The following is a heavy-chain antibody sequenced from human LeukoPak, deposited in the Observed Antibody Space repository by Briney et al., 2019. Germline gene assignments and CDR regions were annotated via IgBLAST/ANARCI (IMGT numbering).Heavy chain of an antibody. CDR3: AKDDFWSGSNYYYGMDV. J-gene: IGHJ6*02. CDR2: ISGGSGST. CDR1: GFTFSSYA. D-gene: IGHD3-3*01. V-gene: IGHV3-23*01. Sequence: PGGSLRLSCAASGFTFSSYAMSWVRQAPGKGLAWVSTISGGSGSTYCADSVKGRFTISRDNSKNTLYLQMNSLRDEDTAVYYCAKDDFWSGSNYYYGMDVWGQGTTVTVSS.